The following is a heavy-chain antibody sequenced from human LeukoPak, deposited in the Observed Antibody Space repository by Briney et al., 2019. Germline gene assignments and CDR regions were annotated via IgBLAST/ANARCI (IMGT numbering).Heavy chain of an antibody. CDR1: GFTFGDYA. V-gene: IGHV3-49*04. Sequence: PGGSLRLSCTASGFTFGDYAMSWVRQAPGKGLEWVGFIRSKAYGGTTEYAASVKGRFTISRDDSKSIAYLQMNSLKTEDTAVYYCTRGGLEMATIHFDYWGQGTLVTVSS. CDR2: IRSKAYGGTT. J-gene: IGHJ4*02. CDR3: TRGGLEMATIHFDY. D-gene: IGHD5-24*01.